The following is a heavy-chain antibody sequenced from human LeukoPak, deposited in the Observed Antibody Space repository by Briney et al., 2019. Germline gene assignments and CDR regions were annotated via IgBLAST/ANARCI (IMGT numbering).Heavy chain of an antibody. CDR2: IWYDGSNE. CDR1: GLPFRSYG. CDR3: ARASSSYLGVFYFDY. D-gene: IGHD1-26*01. Sequence: GSSLSLFCAPCGLPFRSYGMHWVRQAPGKGLEWVAVIWYDGSNEYYADSVKGRFTISRDNYKNTLYLQMNSLRAEDTAVYYCARASSSYLGVFYFDYWGQGALVTVSS. V-gene: IGHV3-33*08. J-gene: IGHJ4*02.